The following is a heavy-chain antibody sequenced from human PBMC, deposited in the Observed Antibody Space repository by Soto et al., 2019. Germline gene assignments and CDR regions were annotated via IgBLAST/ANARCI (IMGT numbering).Heavy chain of an antibody. V-gene: IGHV1-69*04. CDR3: ARDLACTNGVCPAHY. CDR2: IIPILGIA. CDR1: GGTFSSYT. J-gene: IGHJ4*02. D-gene: IGHD2-8*01. Sequence: AASVKVSCKASGGTFSSYTISWVRQAPGQGLEWMGRIIPILGIANYAQKFQGRVTITADKSTSTAYMELSSLRPEDTAVYYCARDLACTNGVCPAHYWGQGTLVTVSS.